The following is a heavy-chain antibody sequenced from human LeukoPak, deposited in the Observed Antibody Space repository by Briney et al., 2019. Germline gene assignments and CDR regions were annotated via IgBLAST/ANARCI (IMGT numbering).Heavy chain of an antibody. J-gene: IGHJ6*02. D-gene: IGHD3-16*01. CDR1: GFTFSSYS. Sequence: GGSLRLSCAASGFTFSSYSMNWVRQAPGKGLEWVSYISSSSSTIYYADSVKGRFSISRDNAKNTLYLQMNSLRAEDTALYYCAKAGKWPPYNYYYGMDVWGPGTTVTVSS. V-gene: IGHV3-48*01. CDR2: ISSSSSTI. CDR3: AKAGKWPPYNYYYGMDV.